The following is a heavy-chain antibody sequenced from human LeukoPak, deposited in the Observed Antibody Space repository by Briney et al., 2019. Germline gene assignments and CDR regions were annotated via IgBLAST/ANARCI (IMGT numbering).Heavy chain of an antibody. D-gene: IGHD2-21*02. CDR1: GFTFSSYG. V-gene: IGHV3-30*18. CDR2: ISYDGSNK. CDR3: AKSHESIVVVTGRGMDV. Sequence: GGSLRLSCAASGFTFSSYGMHWVRQAPGKGLEWVAVISYDGSNKYYADFVKGRFTISRDNSKNTLYLQMNSLRAEDTAVYYCAKSHESIVVVTGRGMDVWGQGTTVTVSS. J-gene: IGHJ6*02.